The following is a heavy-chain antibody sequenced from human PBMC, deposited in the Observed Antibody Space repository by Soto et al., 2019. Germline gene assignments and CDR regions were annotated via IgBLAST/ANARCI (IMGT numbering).Heavy chain of an antibody. J-gene: IGHJ4*02. V-gene: IGHV3-21*01. Sequence: GGSLRLSCAASGFTFSSYSMNWVRQAPGKGLEWVSSISSSSSYIYYADSVKGRFTISRDNAKNSLYLQVNSLRAEDTAVYYCAYSELGGIDYWGQGTLVTVSS. CDR2: ISSSSSYI. CDR3: AYSELGGIDY. CDR1: GFTFSSYS. D-gene: IGHD2-21*01.